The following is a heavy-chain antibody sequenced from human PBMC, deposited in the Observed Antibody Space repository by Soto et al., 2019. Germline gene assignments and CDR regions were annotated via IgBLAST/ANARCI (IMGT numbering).Heavy chain of an antibody. CDR1: GFTFDDYA. CDR3: ARGRWGYSYDTSPGGMDV. J-gene: IGHJ6*02. CDR2: ISWNSGSI. Sequence: EVQLVESGGGLVQPGRSLRLSCAASGFTFDDYAMHWVRQATGKGLEWVSGISWNSGSIGYADSVKGRFTISRDNAKNSLYLQMNSLRAEDTALYYCARGRWGYSYDTSPGGMDVWGQGTTVTVSS. V-gene: IGHV3-9*01. D-gene: IGHD5-18*01.